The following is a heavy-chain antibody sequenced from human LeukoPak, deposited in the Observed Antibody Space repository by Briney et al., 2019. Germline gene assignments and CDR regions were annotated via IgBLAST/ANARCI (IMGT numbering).Heavy chain of an antibody. V-gene: IGHV3-30*18. Sequence: GGSLRLSCAASGFTFSTYGMHWVRQAPGKGLEWVAVISYDGSNKYYADSVKGRFTISRNNSKNTLYLQMNSLRAEDTGVYYCAKDLSSGSRRAYWGQGTLVTVSS. J-gene: IGHJ4*02. D-gene: IGHD6-19*01. CDR3: AKDLSSGSRRAY. CDR1: GFTFSTYG. CDR2: ISYDGSNK.